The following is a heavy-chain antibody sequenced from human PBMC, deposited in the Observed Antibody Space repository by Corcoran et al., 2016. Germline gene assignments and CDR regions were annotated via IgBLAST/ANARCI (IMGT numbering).Heavy chain of an antibody. CDR2: INRDGSET. CDR3: ATNEI. V-gene: IGHV3-7*03. CDR1: GFTFSNNW. Sequence: EVQLVESGGGLVQPGGSLRLSCAASGFTFSNNWMSWVRQAPGKGLEWVANINRDGSETYSVDSVKGRFTISRDNAKSSLYLQMNSLRVDDTAVYYCATNEIWGQGTLVTVS. J-gene: IGHJ4*02.